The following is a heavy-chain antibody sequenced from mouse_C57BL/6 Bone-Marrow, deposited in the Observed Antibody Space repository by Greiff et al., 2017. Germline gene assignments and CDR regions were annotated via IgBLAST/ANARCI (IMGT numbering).Heavy chain of an antibody. J-gene: IGHJ4*01. D-gene: IGHD1-3*01. CDR2: IYPGSGST. Sequence: VQLQQPGAELVKPGASAKMSCKASGNTFTSYWITWVKQRPGQGLEWIGDIYPGSGSTNYNEKFKSKATLTVDTSSSTAYMQLSSLTSEDSAVYYCARGYNWWGASMDYWGQGTSVTVSS. V-gene: IGHV1-55*01. CDR1: GNTFTSYW. CDR3: ARGYNWWGASMDY.